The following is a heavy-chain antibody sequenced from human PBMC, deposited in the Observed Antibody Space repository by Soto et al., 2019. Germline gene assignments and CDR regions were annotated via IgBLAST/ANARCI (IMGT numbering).Heavy chain of an antibody. CDR1: GFSFSTYA. J-gene: IGHJ4*02. D-gene: IGHD3-10*01. CDR3: ARGGKGSGSFALDY. V-gene: IGHV3-33*01. CDR2: IWNDGNTQ. Sequence: QVQLVDSGGGVVQPGKSLRLSCVASGFSFSTYAMDWVRQAPGKGLEWVAGIWNDGNTQYYADSVKGRFAISRDNSGNTMYLQMNSLRADDTAMYYCARGGKGSGSFALDYWGQGTLVIVSS.